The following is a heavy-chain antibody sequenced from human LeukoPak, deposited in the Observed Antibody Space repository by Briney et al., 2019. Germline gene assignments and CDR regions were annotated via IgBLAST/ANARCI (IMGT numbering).Heavy chain of an antibody. V-gene: IGHV1-2*02. CDR2: INPNSGGT. CDR1: GYTFTGYY. J-gene: IGHJ4*02. CDR3: ARGRVDFWSGYSDLDY. Sequence: ASVKVSCKASGYTFTGYYMHWVRQAPGQGLEWMGWINPNSGGTNYAQKFQGRVTMTRNTSISTAYMELSSLRSEDTAVYYCARGRVDFWSGYSDLDYWGQGTLVTVSS. D-gene: IGHD3-3*01.